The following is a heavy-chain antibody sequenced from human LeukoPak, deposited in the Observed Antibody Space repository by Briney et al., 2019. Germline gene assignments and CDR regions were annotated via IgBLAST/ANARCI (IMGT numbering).Heavy chain of an antibody. D-gene: IGHD6-6*01. Sequence: SGPTLVNPPQTLTLTCTFSGFSLSTNGLGVGWVRQPPGEALEWLAVVYSDNNKRYSPSLESRLTITKGTSENQVVLTMANMDPMDTATYYCTHRRAAARPNYYDFWGQGILVTVSS. V-gene: IGHV2-5*02. CDR2: VYSDNNK. J-gene: IGHJ4*02. CDR1: GFSLSTNGLG. CDR3: THRRAAARPNYYDF.